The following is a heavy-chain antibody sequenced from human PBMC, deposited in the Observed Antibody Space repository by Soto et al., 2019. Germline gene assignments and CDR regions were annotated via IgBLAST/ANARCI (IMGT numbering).Heavy chain of an antibody. V-gene: IGHV3-23*01. CDR3: VRDRIKIPAVHLN. J-gene: IGHJ4*02. Sequence: PGGSLRLSCAASGFTFSSYAMSWFRQAPGKGLEWVATISDSGVETHYADSVRGRFTISRDNSKNTLYLQMTSLRAGDTAVYYWVRDRIKIPAVHLNWGEGTQVTVSS. CDR2: ISDSGVET. CDR1: GFTFSSYA. D-gene: IGHD2-2*01.